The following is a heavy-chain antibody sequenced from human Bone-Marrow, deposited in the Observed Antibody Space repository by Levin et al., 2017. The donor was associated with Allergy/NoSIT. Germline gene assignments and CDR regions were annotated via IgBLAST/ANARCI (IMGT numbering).Heavy chain of an antibody. Sequence: LSLTCAASRFSFRSYGMSWVRQAPGKGLEWVSTISDNGGIIYNADSVKGRFTISRDNSKNTLSLQMNSLRVDDTAVYYCAKGTLLTRNWYFDLWGRGTLVTVSS. CDR2: ISDNGGII. D-gene: IGHD2-15*01. J-gene: IGHJ2*01. CDR3: AKGTLLTRNWYFDL. CDR1: RFSFRSYG. V-gene: IGHV3-23*01.